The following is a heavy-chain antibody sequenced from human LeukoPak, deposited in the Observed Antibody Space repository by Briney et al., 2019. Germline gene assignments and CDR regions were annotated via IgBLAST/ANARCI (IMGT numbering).Heavy chain of an antibody. CDR3: ARDSQKLLWSYKGAFDI. J-gene: IGHJ3*02. D-gene: IGHD4/OR15-4a*01. CDR1: GFTFSDYY. Sequence: GGSLRLSCAASGFTFSDYYMSWIRQAPGKGLERVSYISSSGSTIYYADSVKGRFTISRDNAKNSLYLQMNSLRAEDTAVYYCARDSQKLLWSYKGAFDIWGQGTMVTVSS. V-gene: IGHV3-11*04. CDR2: ISSSGSTI.